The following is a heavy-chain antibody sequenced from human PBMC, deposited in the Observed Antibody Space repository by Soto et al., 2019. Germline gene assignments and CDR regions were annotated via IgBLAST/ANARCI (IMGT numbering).Heavy chain of an antibody. Sequence: QVQLQESGPGLVKPSETLSLTCTVSGGSISSYYWSWIRQPPGKGLEWIGYIYYSGSTNYNPSLKSRVTISVDTSKNQFSLKLSSVTAADTAVYYCAREEYYYDSSGYYPGAFDIWGQGTMVTVSS. CDR3: AREEYYYDSSGYYPGAFDI. J-gene: IGHJ3*02. D-gene: IGHD3-22*01. CDR2: IYYSGST. V-gene: IGHV4-59*01. CDR1: GGSISSYY.